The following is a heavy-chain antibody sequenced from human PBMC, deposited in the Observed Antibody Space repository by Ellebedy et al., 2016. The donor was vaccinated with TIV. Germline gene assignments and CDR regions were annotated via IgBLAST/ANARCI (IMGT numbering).Heavy chain of an antibody. CDR1: GGSFSGYY. D-gene: IGHD3-10*01. Sequence: SETLSLXCAVYGGSFSGYYWSWIRQPPGKGLEWIGEIYHSGSTNYNPSLKSRVTISVDKSKNQFSLKLSSVTAADTAVYYCARGYGSGSYSYYGMDVWGQGTTVTVSS. CDR2: IYHSGST. CDR3: ARGYGSGSYSYYGMDV. V-gene: IGHV4-34*01. J-gene: IGHJ6*02.